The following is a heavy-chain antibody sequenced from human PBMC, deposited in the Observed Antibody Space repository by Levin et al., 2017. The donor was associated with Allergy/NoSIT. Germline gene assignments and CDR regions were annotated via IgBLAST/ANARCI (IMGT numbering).Heavy chain of an antibody. D-gene: IGHD6-19*01. V-gene: IGHV4-34*01. Sequence: SETLSLTCAVYGGSFSGYYWSWIRQPPGKGLEWIGEINHSGTTNYNPSLKSRVTISVDTSKNQFSLKLSSVTAADTAVYYCARSQTFSSGWYRKDYGMDVWGQGTTVTVSS. CDR1: GGSFSGYY. CDR2: INHSGTT. J-gene: IGHJ6*02. CDR3: ARSQTFSSGWYRKDYGMDV.